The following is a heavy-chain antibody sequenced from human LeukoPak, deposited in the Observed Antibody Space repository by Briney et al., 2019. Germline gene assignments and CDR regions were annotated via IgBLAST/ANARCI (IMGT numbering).Heavy chain of an antibody. CDR1: GFTFSSYG. V-gene: IGHV3-30*03. Sequence: PGGSLRLSCAASGFTFSSYGMHWVRQAPGKGLEWVAVISYDGSNKYYADSVKGRFTISRDNFKYTLYLQMNGLRTEDTAVYYCARDQVIYDILTGYLTHWGQGTLVTVSS. CDR2: ISYDGSNK. J-gene: IGHJ4*02. D-gene: IGHD3-9*01. CDR3: ARDQVIYDILTGYLTH.